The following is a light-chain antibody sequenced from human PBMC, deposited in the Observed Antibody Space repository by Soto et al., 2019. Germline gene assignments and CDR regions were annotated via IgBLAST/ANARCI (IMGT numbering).Light chain of an antibody. CDR2: EVS. V-gene: IGLV2-14*01. CDR3: SSFTSSSSLDVV. Sequence: QSALTQPASVSGSPGQSITISCTGTSSDVGGYNYVSWYQQHPGKAPKLIIFEVSDRPSGVSYRFSGSKSGNTASLTISGLQAEDEAHYFCSSFTSSSSLDVVFGGGTKLTVL. CDR1: SSDVGGYNY. J-gene: IGLJ2*01.